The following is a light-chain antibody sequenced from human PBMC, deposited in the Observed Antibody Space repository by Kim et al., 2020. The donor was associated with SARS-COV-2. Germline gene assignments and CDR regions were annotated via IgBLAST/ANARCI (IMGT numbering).Light chain of an antibody. J-gene: IGLJ1*01. Sequence: QSALTQPRSVSGSPGQSVTISCTGTSSNVAGYNYVSWYQQHPGQAPKLMIYDVSNRPSGVPDRFSGSKSGNTASLTISGLQAEDEADYYCCSYAGTYVFGTGTKVTVL. CDR3: CSYAGTYV. CDR1: SSNVAGYNY. V-gene: IGLV2-11*01. CDR2: DVS.